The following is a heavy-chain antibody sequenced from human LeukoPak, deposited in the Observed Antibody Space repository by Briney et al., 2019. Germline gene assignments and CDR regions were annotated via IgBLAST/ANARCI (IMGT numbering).Heavy chain of an antibody. J-gene: IGHJ3*02. Sequence: GGSLRLSCAASGFTFSNYAMNWDRQAPGKGLEWVSAISGSGGSTYYADSVKGRFTISRDNSKNTLYLQMNSLRAEDTAVYYCAKDHDYYNSGPIWGQGTMVTVSS. V-gene: IGHV3-23*01. CDR2: ISGSGGST. D-gene: IGHD3-10*01. CDR1: GFTFSNYA. CDR3: AKDHDYYNSGPI.